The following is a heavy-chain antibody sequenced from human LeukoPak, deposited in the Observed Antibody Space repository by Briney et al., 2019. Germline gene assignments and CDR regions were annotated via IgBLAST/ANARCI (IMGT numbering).Heavy chain of an antibody. CDR3: AGTSSGYYSPDY. CDR1: GYSSSIDYY. V-gene: IGHV4-38-2*02. Sequence: KPSETLSLTCTVSGYSSSIDYYWGWIRQSPGKGLEWIGSIHRSGSTYYNPSLKSRVTISGDTSKSQFSLRLTSVTAADTAVYYCAGTSSGYYSPDYWGRGTLVPVP. D-gene: IGHD5-12*01. CDR2: IHRSGST. J-gene: IGHJ4*02.